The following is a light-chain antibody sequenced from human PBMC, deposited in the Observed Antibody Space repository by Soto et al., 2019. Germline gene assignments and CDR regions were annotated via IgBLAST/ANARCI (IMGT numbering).Light chain of an antibody. CDR2: ETN. V-gene: IGLV1-51*02. J-gene: IGLJ2*01. CDR1: SSNIGNNF. Sequence: QSVLTQPPSVSAAPGQEVTISCSGSSSNIGNNFVSWYQHLPGTAPKLLMYETNKRPSGIPDRFSGSKSGTSATLGITGLQTGDEADYYCGTWDNSLSAVVFGGGTKVTVL. CDR3: GTWDNSLSAVV.